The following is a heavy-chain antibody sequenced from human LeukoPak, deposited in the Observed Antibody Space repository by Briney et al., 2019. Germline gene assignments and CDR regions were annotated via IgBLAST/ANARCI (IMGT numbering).Heavy chain of an antibody. D-gene: IGHD5-24*01. CDR3: ARGSRGGLQRPYYYYYYMDV. V-gene: IGHV4-34*01. CDR2: INHSGNT. CDR1: GESFRGYY. J-gene: IGHJ6*03. Sequence: PSETLSLTCAVYGESFRGYYWSYIRHPPGKRLYWIDTINHSGNTNYNPSIKIRATISVDTSKNQFSLNLNSVTPSDTSVYYCARGSRGGLQRPYYYYYYMDVWGKGTTVTVSS.